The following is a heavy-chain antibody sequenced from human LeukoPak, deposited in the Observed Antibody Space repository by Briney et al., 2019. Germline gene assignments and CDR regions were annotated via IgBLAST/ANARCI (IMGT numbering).Heavy chain of an antibody. CDR1: GGSISSRSYY. D-gene: IGHD6-13*01. Sequence: SETLSLTCTVSGGSISSRSYYWGWIRQPPGKGLEWIGSIYYSGSTYYNPSLKSRVTISVDTSKNQFSLKLSSVTAADTAVYYCARHARIAAAGTKYYFDYWGQGTLVTVSS. V-gene: IGHV4-39*01. CDR2: IYYSGST. CDR3: ARHARIAAAGTKYYFDY. J-gene: IGHJ4*02.